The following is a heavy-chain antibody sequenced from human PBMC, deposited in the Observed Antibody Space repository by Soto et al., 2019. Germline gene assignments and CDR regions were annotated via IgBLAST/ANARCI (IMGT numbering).Heavy chain of an antibody. CDR3: ARDDGDPYYYYSYGLDV. J-gene: IGHJ6*02. Sequence: EVQLVESGGGLVKPGGSLRLSCAASGFTFHSHSMNWVRQAPGKGLEWVSSITSSANYIHYADSVKGRFTISRDDAKNSLYLQMNSLRAEDTAVYFCARDDGDPYYYYSYGLDVWGQGTTVTVSS. CDR2: ITSSANYI. V-gene: IGHV3-21*01. CDR1: GFTFHSHS. D-gene: IGHD4-17*01.